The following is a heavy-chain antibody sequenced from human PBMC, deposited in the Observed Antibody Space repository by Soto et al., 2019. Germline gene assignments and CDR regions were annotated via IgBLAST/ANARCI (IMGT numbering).Heavy chain of an antibody. J-gene: IGHJ4*02. CDR1: GGSISSSSYY. D-gene: IGHD3-22*01. CDR2: IYYSGST. CDR3: ARHSSGYYLPYYFDY. Sequence: SETLSLTCTVSGGSISSSSYYWGWIRQPPGKGLEWIGSIYYSGSTYYNPSLKSRVTISVDTSKNQFSLKLSSVTAADTAVYYCARHSSGYYLPYYFDYWGQGTLVTVSS. V-gene: IGHV4-39*01.